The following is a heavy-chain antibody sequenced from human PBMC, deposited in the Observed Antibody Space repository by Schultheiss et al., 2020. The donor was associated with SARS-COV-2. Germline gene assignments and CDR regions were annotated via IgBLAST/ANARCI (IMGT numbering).Heavy chain of an antibody. D-gene: IGHD3-10*01. Sequence: SETLSLTCTVSGGSISSYYWSWIRQPPGKGLEWIGEINHSGSTNYNPSLKSRVTISVDTSKKQFSLKLTSVTAADTAVYYCARGGSFGALRGGPQLLWFGAFDYWGQGTLVTVSS. CDR1: GGSISSYY. J-gene: IGHJ4*02. CDR3: ARGGSFGALRGGPQLLWFGAFDY. V-gene: IGHV4-34*01. CDR2: INHSGST.